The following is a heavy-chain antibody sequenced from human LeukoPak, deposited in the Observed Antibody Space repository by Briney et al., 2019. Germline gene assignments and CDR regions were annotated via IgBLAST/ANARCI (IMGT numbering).Heavy chain of an antibody. Sequence: GGSLRLSCAASGFIFRNYAMTWVRQAPGKGLEWVSVIAAEGGGIQYADSVKGRFTISRDNSKNSLYLQMNTLRAEDTAVYYCAKYAPPTTVVTRYFDYWGQGVQVTVSS. V-gene: IGHV3-23*01. D-gene: IGHD4-23*01. J-gene: IGHJ4*02. CDR1: GFIFRNYA. CDR2: IAAEGGGI. CDR3: AKYAPPTTVVTRYFDY.